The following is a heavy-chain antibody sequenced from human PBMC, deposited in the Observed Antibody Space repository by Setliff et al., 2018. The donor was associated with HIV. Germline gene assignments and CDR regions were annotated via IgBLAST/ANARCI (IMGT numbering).Heavy chain of an antibody. CDR2: FDPEDGEA. J-gene: IGHJ4*02. Sequence: ASVKVSCKVSGYTLTELSIHWVRQAFGKGLEWMGGFDPEDGEAIYAQKFKGRVIMTEDTATDTAYMELRSLTSGDAAVYYCATRTRWIQLSFDGIFDYWGQGTPVTVSS. CDR3: ATRTRWIQLSFDGIFDY. V-gene: IGHV1-24*01. D-gene: IGHD5-18*01. CDR1: GYTLTELS.